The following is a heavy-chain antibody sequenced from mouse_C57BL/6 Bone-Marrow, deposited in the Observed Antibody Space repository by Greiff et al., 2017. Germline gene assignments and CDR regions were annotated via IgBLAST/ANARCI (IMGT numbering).Heavy chain of an antibody. V-gene: IGHV1-81*01. CDR1: GYTFTSYG. CDR3: ARSREKDAMDY. J-gene: IGHJ4*01. Sequence: VQLQQSGAELARPGASVKLSCKASGYTFTSYGISWVKQRPGQGLEWIGEIYPRSGNTYYNEKFKGKATLTADKSSSTAYMELHSLTSEDSAVYFCARSREKDAMDYWGQGTSVTVAS. CDR2: IYPRSGNT.